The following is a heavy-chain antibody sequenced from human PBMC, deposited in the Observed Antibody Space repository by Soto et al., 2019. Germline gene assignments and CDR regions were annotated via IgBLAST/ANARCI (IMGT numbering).Heavy chain of an antibody. CDR1: GFTFSSYW. D-gene: IGHD3-10*01. CDR3: ARLNLYYGSGSYWFDP. CDR2: IKQDGSEK. Sequence: GGSLRLSCAASGFTFSSYWMSWVRQAPGKGLEWVANIKQDGSEKYYVDSVKGRFTISRDNAKNSLYLQMNSLRAEDTAVYYCARLNLYYGSGSYWFDPWGQGTLVTVSS. J-gene: IGHJ5*02. V-gene: IGHV3-7*01.